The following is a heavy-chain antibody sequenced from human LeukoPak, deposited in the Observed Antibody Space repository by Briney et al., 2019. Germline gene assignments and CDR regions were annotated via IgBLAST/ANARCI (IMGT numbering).Heavy chain of an antibody. Sequence: NPSETLSLTCSVSGGSISSYYWSWIRQPPGKGLEWIGYIYYSGSTNYNPSLKSRVTISVDTSKNQFSLKLSSVTAADTAVYYCARLRYSYGKWSYYMDVWGKGTTVTISS. CDR3: ARLRYSYGKWSYYMDV. D-gene: IGHD5-18*01. CDR2: IYYSGST. V-gene: IGHV4-59*01. CDR1: GGSISSYY. J-gene: IGHJ6*03.